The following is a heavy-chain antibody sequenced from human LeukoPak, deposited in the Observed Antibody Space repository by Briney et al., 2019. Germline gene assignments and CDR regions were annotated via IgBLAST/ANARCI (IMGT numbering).Heavy chain of an antibody. CDR2: IAGSGDST. Sequence: GSLRLSCEASGFSFSNYAMSWVRQAPGKGLEWVSVIAGSGDSTYYADSLKGRFTISRDNSKNTLYLQMNSLRVEDTAVYYCAKQDGAAFDYWGQGTQVTVSS. J-gene: IGHJ4*02. V-gene: IGHV3-23*01. CDR3: AKQDGAAFDY. CDR1: GFSFSNYA.